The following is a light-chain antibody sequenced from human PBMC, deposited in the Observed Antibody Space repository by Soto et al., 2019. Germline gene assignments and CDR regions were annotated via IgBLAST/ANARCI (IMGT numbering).Light chain of an antibody. CDR2: GAS. J-gene: IGKJ5*01. CDR1: QTVSITY. V-gene: IGKV3-20*01. Sequence: VLTHAPCILSFSPGLSATLSCWASQTVSITYLTWYQQKPGQAPRLLIFGASKRATGIQDRFSGSGSGRDFTLKISGLEPEDFAVYYCQQYGSSPLISFGQGTRLEIK. CDR3: QQYGSSPLIS.